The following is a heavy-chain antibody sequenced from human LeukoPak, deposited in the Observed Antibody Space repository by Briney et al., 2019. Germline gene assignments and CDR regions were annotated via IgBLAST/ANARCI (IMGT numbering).Heavy chain of an antibody. J-gene: IGHJ3*02. Sequence: GGSLRLSCAASGFTFSSYSMNWVRQAPGKGLEWVSSITTSSSYIYYADSVKGRFTVSRDNAKNSLYLHMNSLRAEDTAVYYCARYRFVVGATDSFDIWGQGTMVTVSS. V-gene: IGHV3-21*01. CDR3: ARYRFVVGATDSFDI. D-gene: IGHD1-26*01. CDR2: ITTSSSYI. CDR1: GFTFSSYS.